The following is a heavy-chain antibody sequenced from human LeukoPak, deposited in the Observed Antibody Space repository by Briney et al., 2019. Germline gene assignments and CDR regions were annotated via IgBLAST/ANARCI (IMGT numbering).Heavy chain of an antibody. Sequence: SETLSLTCTVSGGSTNSYYWSWIRQPAGKGLEWIGRIYSSGSTNYNPSLKSRVSMSVDTSKNQFSLKLTSVTAADTAVYYCARGGKATVVTMWGQGILVTVSS. J-gene: IGHJ4*02. D-gene: IGHD4-23*01. CDR2: IYSSGST. CDR1: GGSTNSYY. CDR3: ARGGKATVVTM. V-gene: IGHV4-4*07.